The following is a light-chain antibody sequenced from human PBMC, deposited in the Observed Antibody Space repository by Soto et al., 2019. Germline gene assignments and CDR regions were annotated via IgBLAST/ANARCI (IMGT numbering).Light chain of an antibody. V-gene: IGKV3D-20*02. CDR1: QTVSITY. CDR2: GAS. CDR3: QQRSNWPLT. Sequence: PGESATLSCRASQTVSITYLTWYQQIPGQAPRLIIFGASKRATGIPDRFSGSWSGRDCTLPISRLEPEDFEVYYRQQRSNWPLTFGGGTKVDIK. J-gene: IGKJ4*01.